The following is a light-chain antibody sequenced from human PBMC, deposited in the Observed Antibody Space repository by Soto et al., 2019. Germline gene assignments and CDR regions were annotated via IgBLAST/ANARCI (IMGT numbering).Light chain of an antibody. V-gene: IGLV1-47*01. J-gene: IGLJ2*01. CDR2: KSN. Sequence: QSALAQPPSTSGTPGQRVTISCSGSSSNIGSDYVSWYQHLPGAAPKLLIYKSNQRPSGVPDRFSGSKSGTSASLAISGLRSEDAADYYCAAWDGSLSAVVFGGGTQLTVL. CDR3: AAWDGSLSAVV. CDR1: SSNIGSDY.